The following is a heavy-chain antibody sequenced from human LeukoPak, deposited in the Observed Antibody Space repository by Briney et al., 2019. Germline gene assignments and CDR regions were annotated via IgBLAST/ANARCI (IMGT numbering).Heavy chain of an antibody. J-gene: IGHJ4*02. CDR3: ATRLGYCSSTSCQYYFDY. CDR1: GYTFTSYY. Sequence: ASVKVSCKASGYTFTSYYMHWVRQAPGQGLERMGIINPSGGSTSYAQKFQGRVTMTRDTSTSTVYMELSSLRSEDTAVYYCATRLGYCSSTSCQYYFDYWGQGTLVTVSS. V-gene: IGHV1-46*01. D-gene: IGHD2-2*01. CDR2: INPSGGST.